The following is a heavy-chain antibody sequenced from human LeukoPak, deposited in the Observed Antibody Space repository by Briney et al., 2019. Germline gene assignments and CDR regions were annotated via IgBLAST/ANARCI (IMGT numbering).Heavy chain of an antibody. CDR1: GVSISSYY. CDR2: IYYSGST. Sequence: SETLSLTCTVSGVSISSYYWSWIRQPPGKGLEWIGYIYYSGSTNYNPSLKSRVTISVDTSKNQFSLKLSYVNAADTAVYSCERGDIQLWFRVAFAIWGQGTMVTVSS. J-gene: IGHJ3*02. CDR3: ERGDIQLWFRVAFAI. D-gene: IGHD5-18*01. V-gene: IGHV4-59*01.